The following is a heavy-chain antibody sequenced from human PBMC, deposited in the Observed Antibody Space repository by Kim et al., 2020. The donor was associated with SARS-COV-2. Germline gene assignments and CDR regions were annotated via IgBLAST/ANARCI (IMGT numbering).Heavy chain of an antibody. CDR2: ISSSSNYI. CDR3: ARDPSYDSSGFFDY. CDR1: GLTFSSYS. V-gene: IGHV3-21*01. D-gene: IGHD3-22*01. Sequence: GGSLRLSCAASGLTFSSYSMNWVRQAPGKGLELVSSISSSSNYIYYADSVKGRFTISRDNAKNSLFLQMNSLRAEDTAVYYCARDPSYDSSGFFDYWGQGTLVTVSS. J-gene: IGHJ4*02.